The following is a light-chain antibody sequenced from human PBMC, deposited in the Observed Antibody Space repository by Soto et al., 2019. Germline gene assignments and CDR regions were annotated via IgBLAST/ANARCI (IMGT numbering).Light chain of an antibody. CDR1: SSDVGAYTF. J-gene: IGLJ1*01. CDR2: DVS. CDR3: SSYTSSSTHV. V-gene: IGLV2-14*03. Sequence: QSALTHPASVSGSPGQSITISCTGTSSDVGAYTFVSWYQQHPDKVPKLMIFDVSRRPSGVADRFSGSKSGNTASLTSSGLQPEDEADYYCSSYTSSSTHVFGSGTKVTVL.